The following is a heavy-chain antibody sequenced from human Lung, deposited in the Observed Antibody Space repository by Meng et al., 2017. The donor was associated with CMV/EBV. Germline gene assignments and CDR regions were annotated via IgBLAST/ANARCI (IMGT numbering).Heavy chain of an antibody. Sequence: ASVKVSXKASGYTFTNYYLHWVRQAPGQGLEWMGMINSRSGTTTYSQKFQGRISMTRDTSTSTVYLDLSSLRSEDSTVYYCAREEGSYDGSGAFDYWGQGXLVTVSS. D-gene: IGHD3-22*01. J-gene: IGHJ4*02. V-gene: IGHV1-46*01. CDR2: INSRSGTT. CDR3: AREEGSYDGSGAFDY. CDR1: GYTFTNYY.